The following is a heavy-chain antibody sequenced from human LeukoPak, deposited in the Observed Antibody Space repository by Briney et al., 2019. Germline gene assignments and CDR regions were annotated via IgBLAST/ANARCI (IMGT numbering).Heavy chain of an antibody. Sequence: PGGSLRLSCAASGFTVSSNYMSWDRQAPGKGLEWVSVIYSGGSTYHADSVKGRFTISRDNSKNTLYLQMNSLRAEDTAVYYCARELVWVDYDAFDIWGQGTMVTVSS. CDR3: ARELVWVDYDAFDI. CDR2: IYSGGST. D-gene: IGHD3-16*01. CDR1: GFTVSSNY. J-gene: IGHJ3*02. V-gene: IGHV3-53*01.